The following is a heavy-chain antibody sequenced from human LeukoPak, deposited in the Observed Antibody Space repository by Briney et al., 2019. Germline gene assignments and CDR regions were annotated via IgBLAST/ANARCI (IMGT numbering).Heavy chain of an antibody. Sequence: GASVKVSCKASGGTFSSYAISWGRQAPGQGLEWMGWINPNSGGTNYAQKFQGRVTMTRDTSIDTAYMELSRLSSDDTAVYYCARGIVSQIDSWGQGTLVTVSS. J-gene: IGHJ4*02. D-gene: IGHD2/OR15-2a*01. CDR1: GGTFSSYA. CDR2: INPNSGGT. V-gene: IGHV1-2*02. CDR3: ARGIVSQIDS.